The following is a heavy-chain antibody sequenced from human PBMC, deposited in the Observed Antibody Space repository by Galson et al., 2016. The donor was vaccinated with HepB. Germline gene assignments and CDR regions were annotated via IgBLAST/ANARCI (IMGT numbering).Heavy chain of an antibody. CDR1: GFAFSNFW. Sequence: SLRLSCAVSGFAFSNFWMTWVRLVPGKGLEYLANIKKDGSETHYADSVRGRFTISRDNAKNTLFLQMTNLRVEDTAVYYCAFGAWLDYWGQGTLVTVSS. CDR3: AFGAWLDY. D-gene: IGHD2-21*02. V-gene: IGHV3-7*01. J-gene: IGHJ4*02. CDR2: IKKDGSET.